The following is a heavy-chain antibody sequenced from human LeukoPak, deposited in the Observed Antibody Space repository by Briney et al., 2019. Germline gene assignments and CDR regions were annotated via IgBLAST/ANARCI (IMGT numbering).Heavy chain of an antibody. D-gene: IGHD5-18*01. CDR1: GFTFSNYA. V-gene: IGHV3-23*01. CDR3: AQGRLGYCYGAFDH. J-gene: IGHJ4*02. CDR2: ISGSGGST. Sequence: GGSLRVSCAASGFTFSNYAMSWVRQAPGKGLEWVSVISGSGGSTNFADSVKGRFTSSRDNSKNTLHLQMHSLRVEDTAVYYCAQGRLGYCYGAFDHWGQGTLVTVSS.